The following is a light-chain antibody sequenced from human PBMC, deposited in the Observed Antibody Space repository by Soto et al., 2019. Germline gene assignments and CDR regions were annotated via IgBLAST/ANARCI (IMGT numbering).Light chain of an antibody. CDR2: RAS. J-gene: IGKJ1*01. CDR1: QNIYSN. CDR3: LQYHNLWA. V-gene: IGKV3-15*01. Sequence: DIVMSQSPDSLSVSPGERATLSCRASQNIYSNIAWYQQRPGQAPRLLIYRASTRATGVPARFSGSGSGTEFTLTISSLQSEDFTVYSCLQYHNLWAFGQGTKVDI.